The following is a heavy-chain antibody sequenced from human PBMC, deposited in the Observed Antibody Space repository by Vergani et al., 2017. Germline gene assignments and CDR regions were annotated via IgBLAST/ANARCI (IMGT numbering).Heavy chain of an antibody. Sequence: EVQLVESGGVVVQPGGSLRLSCAASGFTFDDYAMHWVRQAPGKGLEWVSLISWDGGSTYYADSVKGRFTISRDNSKNSLYLQMNSLRAEDTALYYCAKSEVMTTVVTGFDYWGQGTLVTVSS. D-gene: IGHD4-23*01. CDR2: ISWDGGST. V-gene: IGHV3-43D*03. CDR1: GFTFDDYA. CDR3: AKSEVMTTVVTGFDY. J-gene: IGHJ4*02.